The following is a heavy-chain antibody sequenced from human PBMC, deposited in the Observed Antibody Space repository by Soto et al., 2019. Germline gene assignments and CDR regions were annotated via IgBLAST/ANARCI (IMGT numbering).Heavy chain of an antibody. D-gene: IGHD5-18*01. CDR2: IYYSGST. J-gene: IGHJ6*02. V-gene: IGHV4-31*03. CDR3: ARDYGIQTYYYYGMDV. CDR1: GGSISSGGYY. Sequence: SETLSLTCTVSGGSISSGGYYWSWIRQHPGKGLEWIGYIYYSGSTYYNPSLKRRVTISVDTSKNPFSLKLSSVTAADTAVYYCARDYGIQTYYYYGMDVWGQGTTVTVSS.